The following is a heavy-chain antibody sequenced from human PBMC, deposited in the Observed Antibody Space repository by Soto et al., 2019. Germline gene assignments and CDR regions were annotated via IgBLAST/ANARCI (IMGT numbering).Heavy chain of an antibody. V-gene: IGHV5-51*01. CDR3: ARRTTEGYYYYGMDV. J-gene: IGHJ6*02. CDR1: GYSFTSYW. D-gene: IGHD4-17*01. Sequence: PGESLKISCKGSGYSFTSYWIGWVRQMPGKGLEWMGIIYPGDSDTRYSPSFQGQVTISADKSISTAYLQWSSLKASDTAMYYCARRTTEGYYYYGMDVWGQGTTVTVSS. CDR2: IYPGDSDT.